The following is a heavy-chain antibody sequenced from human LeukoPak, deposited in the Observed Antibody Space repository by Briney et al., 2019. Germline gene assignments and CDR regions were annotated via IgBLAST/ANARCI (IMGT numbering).Heavy chain of an antibody. J-gene: IGHJ4*02. CDR1: GGSFSGYY. CDR3: ARGIAAAGN. V-gene: IGHV4-34*01. Sequence: SETLSLTCAVYGGSFSGYYWSWIRQPPGKGLEWIGEINHSGSTNYNPSLKSPVTISIDTTKNQFSLKLSSVTAADTAVYYCARGIAAAGNWGQGTLVTVSS. CDR2: INHSGST. D-gene: IGHD6-13*01.